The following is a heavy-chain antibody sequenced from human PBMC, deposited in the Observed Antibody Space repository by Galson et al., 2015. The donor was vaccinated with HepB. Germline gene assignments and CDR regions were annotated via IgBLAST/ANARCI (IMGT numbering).Heavy chain of an antibody. CDR1: GFTFSNYA. V-gene: IGHV3-23*01. CDR3: ATHCSSTSCYFY. CDR2: ITGGGGST. J-gene: IGHJ4*02. D-gene: IGHD2-2*01. Sequence: SLRLSCAGSGFTFSNYAMSWVRQAPGKGLQWVSAITGGGGSTYYADFVKGRFIISRDNSKNTLFLHMNSLRAEDTAVYYCATHCSSTSCYFYWGQGTLVTVSS.